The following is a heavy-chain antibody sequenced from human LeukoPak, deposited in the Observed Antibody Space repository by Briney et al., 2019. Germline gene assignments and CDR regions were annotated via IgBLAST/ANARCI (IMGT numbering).Heavy chain of an antibody. J-gene: IGHJ4*02. Sequence: GGSLRLSCAASGFTFSSYGVHWVRQAPGKGLEWVAFIRYDGSNKYYADSVKGRFTISRDNSKNTLYLQMNSLRAEDTAVYYCAKVGTSSGWYYFDYWGQGTLVTVSS. CDR2: IRYDGSNK. V-gene: IGHV3-30*02. CDR1: GFTFSSYG. D-gene: IGHD6-19*01. CDR3: AKVGTSSGWYYFDY.